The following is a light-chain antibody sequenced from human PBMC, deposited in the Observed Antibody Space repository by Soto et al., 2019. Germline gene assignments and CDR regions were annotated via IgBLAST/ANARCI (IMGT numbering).Light chain of an antibody. CDR3: FSFNTTSNHV. V-gene: IGLV2-14*01. CDR2: EVN. CDR1: SSDIGAYDY. Sequence: LAQPASLSGSPGQSITISCTGTSSDIGAYDYVSWFQQHPGKAPKLMISEVNNRPSGVSNRFSGSKSGNTAYLTISRLQAEEEADSFCFSFNTTSNHVFGTGTKVTV. J-gene: IGLJ1*01.